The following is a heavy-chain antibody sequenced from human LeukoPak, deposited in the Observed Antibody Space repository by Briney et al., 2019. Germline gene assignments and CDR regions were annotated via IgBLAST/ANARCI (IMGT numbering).Heavy chain of an antibody. D-gene: IGHD2-2*01. CDR2: ISAYNGNT. CDR3: ARDLIGYCSSTSCSPLDY. CDR1: GGTFSSYA. V-gene: IGHV1-18*01. Sequence: GASVKVSCKASGGTFSSYAISWVRQAPGQGLEWMGWISAYNGNTNYAQKLQGRVTMTTDTSTSTAYMELRSLRSDDTAVYYCARDLIGYCSSTSCSPLDYWGQGTLVTVSS. J-gene: IGHJ4*02.